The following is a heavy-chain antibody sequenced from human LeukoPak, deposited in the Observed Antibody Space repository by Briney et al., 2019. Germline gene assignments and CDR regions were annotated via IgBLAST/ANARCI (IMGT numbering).Heavy chain of an antibody. CDR1: RFTFSSYT. J-gene: IGHJ4*02. Sequence: PGRSLRLSCAASRFTFSSYTVHWVRQAPGKGLEWVSVISYDGNNKYYADSVKGRFTISRDNSKNTLFLQMNGLRAEDTAVYYCARGSNVLDYWGQGTLVTVSS. CDR2: ISYDGNNK. V-gene: IGHV3-30*01. CDR3: ARGSNVLDY.